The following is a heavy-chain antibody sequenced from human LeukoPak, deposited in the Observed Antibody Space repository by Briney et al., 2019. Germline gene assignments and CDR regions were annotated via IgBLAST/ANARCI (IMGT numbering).Heavy chain of an antibody. CDR2: IYYSGST. V-gene: IGHV4-59*01. CDR1: GGSISSYY. D-gene: IGHD5-18*01. J-gene: IGHJ3*02. CDR3: ALWTGYSYGYDAFDI. Sequence: PSETLSLTCTVSGGSISSYYWSWIRQPPGKGLEWIGYIYYSGSTNYNPSLKSRVTISVDTSKNQFSLKLSSVTAADTAVYYCALWTGYSYGYDAFDIWGQGTMVTVSS.